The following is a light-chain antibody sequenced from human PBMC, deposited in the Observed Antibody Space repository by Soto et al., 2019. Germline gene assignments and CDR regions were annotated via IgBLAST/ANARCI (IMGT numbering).Light chain of an antibody. V-gene: IGLV1-40*01. CDR2: GNS. J-gene: IGLJ2*01. CDR1: SSNIGAGYD. CDR3: QSYDSSLSVS. Sequence: QSVLTQPPSVSGAPGQRVTISCTGSSSNIGAGYDVHWYQHLPGTAPKLLIYGNSNRPSGVPDRFSGSKSGTSASLAITGLQADDEADYYCQSYDSSLSVSFGGGTKLTVL.